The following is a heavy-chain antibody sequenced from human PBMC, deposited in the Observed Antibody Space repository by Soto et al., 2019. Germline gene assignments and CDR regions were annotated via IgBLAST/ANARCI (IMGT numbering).Heavy chain of an antibody. V-gene: IGHV3-7*03. Sequence: GGSLRLSCAASGFTFSSYWMSWVRQAPGKGLEWVANIKQDGSEKYYVDSVKGRFTISRDNAKNSLYLQMNSLRAEDTAVYYCARALSITGIPLGYYYGMDVWGQGTTVTVYS. CDR3: ARALSITGIPLGYYYGMDV. CDR2: IKQDGSEK. J-gene: IGHJ6*02. CDR1: GFTFSSYW. D-gene: IGHD1-20*01.